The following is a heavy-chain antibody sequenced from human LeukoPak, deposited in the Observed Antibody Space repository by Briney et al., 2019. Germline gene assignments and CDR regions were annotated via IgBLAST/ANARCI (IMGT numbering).Heavy chain of an antibody. J-gene: IGHJ4*02. CDR1: GCSISSYY. D-gene: IGHD1-26*01. V-gene: IGHV4-59*01. CDR2: IYYSGST. Sequence: SETLSLTCTVSGCSISSYYWSWIRQPPGKGLEWIGYIYYSGSTNYNPSLKSRVTISVDTSKNQFSLKLSSVTAADTAVYYCARTPVPGNFDYWGQGTLVTVSS. CDR3: ARTPVPGNFDY.